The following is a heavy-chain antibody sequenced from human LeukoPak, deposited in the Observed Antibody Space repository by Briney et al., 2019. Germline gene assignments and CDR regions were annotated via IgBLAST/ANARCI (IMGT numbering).Heavy chain of an antibody. CDR3: ARDRDYYGSGSYYNGLYYFDY. D-gene: IGHD3-10*01. V-gene: IGHV1-2*02. Sequence: ASVKVSCKASGYTFTSYDINWVRQATGQGLEWMGWINPNSGGTNYAQKFQGRVTMTRDTSISTAYMELSRLRSDDTAVYYCARDRDYYGSGSYYNGLYYFDYWGQGTLVTVSS. CDR2: INPNSGGT. CDR1: GYTFTSYD. J-gene: IGHJ4*02.